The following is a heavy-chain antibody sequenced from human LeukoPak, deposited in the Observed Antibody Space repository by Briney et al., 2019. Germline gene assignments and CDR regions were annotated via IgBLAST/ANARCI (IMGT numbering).Heavy chain of an antibody. D-gene: IGHD4-17*01. CDR1: GFTFSSYA. Sequence: GGSLRLSCAASGFTFSSYAMSWVRQAPGKGLEWVGRIKSKTDGGTTDYAAPVKGRFTISRDDSKNTLYLQMNSLKTEDTAVYYCTTEAVTTWDGMDVWGQGTTVTVSS. V-gene: IGHV3-15*01. CDR2: IKSKTDGGTT. CDR3: TTEAVTTWDGMDV. J-gene: IGHJ6*02.